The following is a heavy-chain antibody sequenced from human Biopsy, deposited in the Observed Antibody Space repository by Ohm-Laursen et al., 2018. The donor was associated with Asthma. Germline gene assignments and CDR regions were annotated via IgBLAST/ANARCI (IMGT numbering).Heavy chain of an antibody. J-gene: IGHJ4*02. CDR3: ARAGALIVGATMGY. CDR2: INPSGGST. CDR1: GGTFSSYA. V-gene: IGHV1-46*01. D-gene: IGHD1-26*01. Sequence: SVKVSCKASGGTFSSYAISWVRQAPGQGLEWMGIINPSGGSTSYAQKFQGRVTMTRDTSTSTVYMELSSLRSEDTAVYYCARAGALIVGATMGYWGQGTLVTVSS.